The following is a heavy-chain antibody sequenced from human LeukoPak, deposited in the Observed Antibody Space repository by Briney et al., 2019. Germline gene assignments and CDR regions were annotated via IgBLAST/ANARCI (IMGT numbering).Heavy chain of an antibody. J-gene: IGHJ3*02. Sequence: KRGESLKISCKGSGYCFPSYWIGWVRQMPGKGLEWMGIIYPGDSDTRYSPSFQGQVTISADKSISTAYLQWSSLKASDTAMYYCARPAYLGYCSSTSCHDAFDIWGQGTMVTVLS. CDR3: ARPAYLGYCSSTSCHDAFDI. V-gene: IGHV5-51*01. CDR2: IYPGDSDT. D-gene: IGHD2-2*01. CDR1: GYCFPSYW.